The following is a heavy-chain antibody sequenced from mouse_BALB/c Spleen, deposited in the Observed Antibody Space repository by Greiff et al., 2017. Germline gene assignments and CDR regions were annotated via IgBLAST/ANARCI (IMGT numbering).Heavy chain of an antibody. CDR2: IDPANGNT. V-gene: IGHV14-3*02. Sequence: EVKLQESGAELVKPGASVKLSCTASGFNIKDTYMHWVKQRPEQGLEWIGRIDPANGNTKYDPKFQGKATITADTSSNTAYLQLSSLTSEDTAVYYCAREGGLRWFAYWGQGTLVTVSA. CDR3: AREGGLRWFAY. D-gene: IGHD2-4*01. CDR1: GFNIKDTY. J-gene: IGHJ3*01.